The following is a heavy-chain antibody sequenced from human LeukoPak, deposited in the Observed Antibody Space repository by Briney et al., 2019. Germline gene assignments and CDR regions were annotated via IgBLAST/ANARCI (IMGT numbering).Heavy chain of an antibody. CDR1: GGSISSGDYY. Sequence: SETLSLTCTVSGGSISSGDYYWSWIRQPPGKGLEWIGYIYYSGSTYYNPSLKSRVTISVDTSKNQFSLKLSSVTAADTAVYYCARASSYYGMDVWGQGTTVTVSS. J-gene: IGHJ6*02. CDR3: ARASSYYGMDV. V-gene: IGHV4-30-4*01. CDR2: IYYSGST.